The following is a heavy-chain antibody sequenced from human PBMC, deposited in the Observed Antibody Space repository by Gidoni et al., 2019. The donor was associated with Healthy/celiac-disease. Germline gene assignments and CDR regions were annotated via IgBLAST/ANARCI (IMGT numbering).Heavy chain of an antibody. J-gene: IGHJ4*02. V-gene: IGHV3-23*01. CDR2: ISGSGGST. Sequence: EVQLLESGGGLVQPGGSLRLSCAASGFTFSSYAMSWVRQAPGKGLEWVSAISGSGGSTYYADAVKGRFTISRDNSKNTLYLQMNSLRAEDTAVYYCAKDLGSGWSKESFDYWGQGTLVTVSS. CDR3: AKDLGSGWSKESFDY. CDR1: GFTFSSYA. D-gene: IGHD6-19*01.